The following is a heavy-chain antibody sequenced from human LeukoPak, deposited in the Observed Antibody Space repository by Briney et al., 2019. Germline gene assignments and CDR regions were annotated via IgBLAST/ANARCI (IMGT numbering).Heavy chain of an antibody. D-gene: IGHD6-13*01. J-gene: IGHJ4*02. CDR2: IYHSGST. Sequence: KSSETLSLTCTVSGYSISSGYYWGWIRQPPGKGLEWIGSIYHSGSTYYNPSLKSRVTISVDTSKNQFSLKLSSVTAADTAVYYCARGRLAAGPDYWGQGTLVTVSS. CDR3: ARGRLAAGPDY. CDR1: GYSISSGYY. V-gene: IGHV4-38-2*02.